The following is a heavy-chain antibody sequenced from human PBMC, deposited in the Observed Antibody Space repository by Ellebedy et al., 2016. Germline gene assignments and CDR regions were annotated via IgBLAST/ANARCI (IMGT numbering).Heavy chain of an antibody. V-gene: IGHV4-31*03. CDR3: ARGSHYMIVVVTTSDAFDI. CDR2: IYHSGST. D-gene: IGHD3-22*01. J-gene: IGHJ3*02. CDR1: GGSISSGGYY. Sequence: SETLSLTCTVSGGSISSGGYYWSWIRQHPGKGLEWIGYIYHSGSTYYNPSLKSRVIISVDRSKNQFSLNLTSVTAADTAVYYCARGSHYMIVVVTTSDAFDIWGQGTRVTVSS.